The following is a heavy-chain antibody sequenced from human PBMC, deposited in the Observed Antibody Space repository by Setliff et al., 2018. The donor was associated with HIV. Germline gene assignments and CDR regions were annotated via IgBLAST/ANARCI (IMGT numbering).Heavy chain of an antibody. CDR2: IASASSST. J-gene: IGHJ3*02. Sequence: GGSLRLSCAASGFTFSAYSMNWVRQAPGKGLEWISFIASASSSTYYAASVKGRFIISRDNARNSLYLQMNSLRVEDTAVYYCAKGRYGGYDWGTLDIWGQGTMVTVSS. CDR3: AKGRYGGYDWGTLDI. D-gene: IGHD5-12*01. V-gene: IGHV3-48*04. CDR1: GFTFSAYS.